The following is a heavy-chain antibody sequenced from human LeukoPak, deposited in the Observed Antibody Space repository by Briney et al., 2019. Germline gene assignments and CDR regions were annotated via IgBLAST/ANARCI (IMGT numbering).Heavy chain of an antibody. CDR1: GFTFSNYA. CDR2: IKQDGSEK. J-gene: IGHJ6*03. D-gene: IGHD5-12*01. V-gene: IGHV3-7*01. Sequence: GGSLRLSCAASGFTFSNYAMRWVRQAPGKGLEWVANIKQDGSEKYYVDSVKGRFTISRDNAKNSLYLQMNSLRAEDTAVYYCARDEIVATTKANYYYYMDVWGKGTTVTISS. CDR3: ARDEIVATTKANYYYYMDV.